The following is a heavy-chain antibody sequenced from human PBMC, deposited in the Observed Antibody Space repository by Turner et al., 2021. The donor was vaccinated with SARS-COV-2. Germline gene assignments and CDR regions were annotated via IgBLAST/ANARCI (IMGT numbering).Heavy chain of an antibody. D-gene: IGHD3-22*01. CDR3: AKGPWYYYDSSGLPYYFDY. Sequence: QVQLVESGGGVVQPGRSLRLPFSASDFTFSSYGMHWVRQAPGKGLEWVAVISYDGSNKYYADSVKGRFTISRDNSKNTLYLQMNSLRAEDTAVYYCAKGPWYYYDSSGLPYYFDYWGQGTLVTVSS. CDR1: DFTFSSYG. J-gene: IGHJ4*02. CDR2: ISYDGSNK. V-gene: IGHV3-30*18.